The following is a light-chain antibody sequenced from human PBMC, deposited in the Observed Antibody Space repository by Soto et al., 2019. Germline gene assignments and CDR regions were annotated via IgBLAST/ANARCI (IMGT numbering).Light chain of an antibody. V-gene: IGKV3-20*01. Sequence: EIVLTQSPGTLSLSPGERATLSCRASQSVSSNYLAWYQQKPGQAPRLLIYGASSRATGIPDRFSGSGSGTEFTLTINSLQSEDFAVYYCQQYNNWWTFGQGTKVDIK. J-gene: IGKJ1*01. CDR2: GAS. CDR3: QQYNNWWT. CDR1: QSVSSNY.